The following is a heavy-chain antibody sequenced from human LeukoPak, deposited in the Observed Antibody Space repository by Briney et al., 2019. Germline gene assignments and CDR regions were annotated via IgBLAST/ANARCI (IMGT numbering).Heavy chain of an antibody. J-gene: IGHJ1*01. CDR2: ISGSGGSA. CDR1: GFTFSSYA. CDR3: AKGGIVVVPAAQGHFQH. Sequence: GSLRLSCAASGFTFSSYAMSWVRQAPGKGLEWASAISGSGGSAYYADSVKGRFTISRDNSKNTLYLQMNSLRAEDTAVYYCAKGGIVVVPAAQGHFQHWGQGTLVTVSS. D-gene: IGHD2-2*01. V-gene: IGHV3-23*01.